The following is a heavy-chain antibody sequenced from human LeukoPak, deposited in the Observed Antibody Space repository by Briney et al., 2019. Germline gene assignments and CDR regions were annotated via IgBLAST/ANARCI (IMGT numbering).Heavy chain of an antibody. CDR3: ARDPGSSSFDY. CDR2: IKQDGSEK. Sequence: GGSLRLSCAASGFTFSSYWMSWVRQAPGKGLEWVANIKQDGSEKYYVDSVKGRFTISRDNAKNSLYLQMNSLRADDTAVYYCARDPGSSSFDYWGQGTLVTVSP. CDR1: GFTFSSYW. V-gene: IGHV3-7*01. J-gene: IGHJ4*02. D-gene: IGHD6-13*01.